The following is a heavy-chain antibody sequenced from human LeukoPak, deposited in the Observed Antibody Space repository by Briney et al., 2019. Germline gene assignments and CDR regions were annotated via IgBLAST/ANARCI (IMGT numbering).Heavy chain of an antibody. V-gene: IGHV3-53*01. CDR3: AKTIVLMVYAIDY. CDR2: IYSGGST. Sequence: GGSLRLSCAASGFIVSSNYMSWVRQAPGKELEWVSVIYSGGSTYYADSVKGRFTISRDNSKNTLYLQMNSLRAEDTAVYYCAKTIVLMVYAIDYWGQGTLVTVSS. CDR1: GFIVSSNY. J-gene: IGHJ4*02. D-gene: IGHD2-8*01.